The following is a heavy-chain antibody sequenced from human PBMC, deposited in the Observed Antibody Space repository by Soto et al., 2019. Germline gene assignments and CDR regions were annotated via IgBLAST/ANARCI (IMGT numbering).Heavy chain of an antibody. D-gene: IGHD6-6*01. Sequence: LETMSLTCAVYGGYFRGYYWSWIRQPPGKGLEWIGEINHSGSTNYNPSLKSRVTISVDTSKNQFSLKLSSVTAADTAVYYCARGGVAARLGWFDPWGQGTLVSVSS. CDR1: GGYFRGYY. V-gene: IGHV4-34*01. J-gene: IGHJ5*02. CDR3: ARGGVAARLGWFDP. CDR2: INHSGST.